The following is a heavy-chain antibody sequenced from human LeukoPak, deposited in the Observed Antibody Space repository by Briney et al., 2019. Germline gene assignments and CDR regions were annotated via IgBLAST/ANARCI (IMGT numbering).Heavy chain of an antibody. CDR2: ISSSGSTI. Sequence: PGGSLSLSCAASGFTFSSFEMNWFRKAPGKGLGWVSYISSSGSTIYYADSVKGRFTISRDNAKNSLYLQMNSLRAEDTAVYYCARYCSGGSCYGHDAFDIWGQGTMVTVSS. CDR1: GFTFSSFE. D-gene: IGHD2-15*01. V-gene: IGHV3-48*03. J-gene: IGHJ3*02. CDR3: ARYCSGGSCYGHDAFDI.